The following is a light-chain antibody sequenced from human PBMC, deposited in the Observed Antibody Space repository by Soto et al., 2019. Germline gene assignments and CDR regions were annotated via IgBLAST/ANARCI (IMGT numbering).Light chain of an antibody. CDR1: QGISTY. CDR2: AAS. V-gene: IGKV1-9*01. CDR3: QQFNNWPVT. Sequence: DIQLTQSPSLLSASVGDRVTITCRASQGISTYLAWYQQTSGKAPKLLISAASTLQRGVPSRFSGTASGTDFTLTINSLQPEDFATYYCQQFNNWPVTFGPGTKVDIK. J-gene: IGKJ3*01.